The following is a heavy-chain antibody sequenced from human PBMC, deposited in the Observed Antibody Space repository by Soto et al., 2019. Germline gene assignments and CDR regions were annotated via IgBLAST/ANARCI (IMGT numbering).Heavy chain of an antibody. Sequence: QVQLVQSGAEVKKSGASVKVSCKASGYTFISFGISWMRQAPGQGLEWVGWISAYNGNTNYAQKLQGRVTMTTDTSTSTVYMELRSLRSDDTAVYYCARDGRAGALFDYWGQGTLVTVSS. D-gene: IGHD1-26*01. V-gene: IGHV1-18*01. CDR1: GYTFISFG. J-gene: IGHJ4*02. CDR3: ARDGRAGALFDY. CDR2: ISAYNGNT.